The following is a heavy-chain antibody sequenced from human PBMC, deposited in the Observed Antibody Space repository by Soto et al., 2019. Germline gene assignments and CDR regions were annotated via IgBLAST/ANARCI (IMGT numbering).Heavy chain of an antibody. CDR1: GGSISSGGYY. V-gene: IGHV4-31*03. J-gene: IGHJ4*02. CDR2: IYYSGST. Sequence: PSETLSLTCTVSGGSISSGGYYWSWIRQHPGKGLEWIGYIYYSGSTYYNPSLKSRVTISVDTSKNQFSLKLSSVTAADTAVYYRERLGRRELLFDYWGQGTLVTVSS. CDR3: ERLGRRELLFDY. D-gene: IGHD1-26*01.